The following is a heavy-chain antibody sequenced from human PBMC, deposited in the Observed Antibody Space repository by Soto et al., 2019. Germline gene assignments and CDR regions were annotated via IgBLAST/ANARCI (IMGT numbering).Heavy chain of an antibody. CDR2: INHKYKTT. CDR1: GYSLSDYY. D-gene: IGHD3-10*01. Sequence: QVHLVQSGAEVKTPGASVKVSCRPSGYSLSDYYLHWVRQAPGQGLEWMGVINHKYKTTTYAQKFQGRVTMTTDASTSTVCMELTSLRSEDTAVYDGATGRGWFDFWGQGTLVTVSS. J-gene: IGHJ5*01. V-gene: IGHV1-46*03. CDR3: ATGRGWFDF.